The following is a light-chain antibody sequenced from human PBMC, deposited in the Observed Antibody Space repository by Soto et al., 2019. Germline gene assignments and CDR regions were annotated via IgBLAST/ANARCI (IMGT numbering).Light chain of an antibody. CDR1: SSDVGGYNY. CDR3: SSYTSSSTSSYV. J-gene: IGLJ1*01. CDR2: DVS. V-gene: IGLV2-14*01. Sequence: QSALTQPASVSGSPGQSITISCTGTSSDVGGYNYVFWYQQHPGKGPKLMIYDVSNRPSGVSNRFSGSKSGNTASLTISGLQAGDEADYYCSSYTSSSTSSYVFGTGTKVTVL.